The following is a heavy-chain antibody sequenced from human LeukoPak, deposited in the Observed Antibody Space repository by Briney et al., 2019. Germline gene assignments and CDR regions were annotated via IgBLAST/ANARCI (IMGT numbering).Heavy chain of an antibody. D-gene: IGHD3-22*01. CDR3: ARRKYYYDSSGYYDKYYFDY. CDR1: GYSFTSYW. V-gene: IGHV5-10-1*01. Sequence: GESLKISCKSSGYSFTSYWISWVRQMPGKGLEWMGRIDPSDSYTNYSPSFQGHVTISADKSISTAYLQWSSLKASDTAMYYCARRKYYYDSSGYYDKYYFDYWGQGTLVTVSS. J-gene: IGHJ4*02. CDR2: IDPSDSYT.